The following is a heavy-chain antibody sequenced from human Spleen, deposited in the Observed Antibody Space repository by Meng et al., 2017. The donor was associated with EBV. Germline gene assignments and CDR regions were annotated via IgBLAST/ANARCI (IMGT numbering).Heavy chain of an antibody. Sequence: LQGSGPGLGKSSETLSLTCPVSGCCISRYYWNWIRQPPGKGLEWIGYIYYSGSTNYNPSLKSRVTISVDTSKNQFSLKVSSVTAADTAVYYCARGTYPEDWGQGALVTVSS. CDR3: ARGTYPED. J-gene: IGHJ4*02. V-gene: IGHV4-59*01. CDR2: IYYSGST. D-gene: IGHD2-2*01. CDR1: GCCISRYY.